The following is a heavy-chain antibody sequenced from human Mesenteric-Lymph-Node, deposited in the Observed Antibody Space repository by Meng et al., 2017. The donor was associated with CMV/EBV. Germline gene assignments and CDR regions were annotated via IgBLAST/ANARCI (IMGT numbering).Heavy chain of an antibody. CDR1: GFIFSSYA. D-gene: IGHD5-24*01. V-gene: IGHV3-30-3*01. Sequence: GSLRLSCAASGFIFSSYAMHWVRQAPGKGLEWVAVISYDGGYKYYADSVKGRFTISRDNSKNTFYVQLDSLRAEDTAVYYCARDGDGTLYYFDYWGQGTLVTVSS. CDR3: ARDGDGTLYYFDY. CDR2: ISYDGGYK. J-gene: IGHJ4*02.